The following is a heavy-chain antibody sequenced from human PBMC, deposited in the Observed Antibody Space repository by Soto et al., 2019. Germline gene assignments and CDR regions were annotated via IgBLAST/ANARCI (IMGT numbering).Heavy chain of an antibody. V-gene: IGHV3-21*06. CDR1: GFTVSSNY. Sequence: GGSLRLSCAASGFTVSSNYMSWVRQAPGKGLEWVSSVSGSSSYIYYADSVKGRFTVSRDNANNLVFLQMNGLRPEDTAMYYCARDLRGHYGPWGQGTMVTVSS. J-gene: IGHJ3*01. CDR2: VSGSSSYI. D-gene: IGHD4-17*01. CDR3: ARDLRGHYGP.